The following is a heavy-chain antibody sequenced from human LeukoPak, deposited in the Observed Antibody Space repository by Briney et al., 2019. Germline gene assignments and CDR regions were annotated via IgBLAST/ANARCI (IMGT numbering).Heavy chain of an antibody. CDR2: IRSKANSYAT. Sequence: GGSLRLSCAASGFTFSGSAMHWVRQASGKGLEWVGRIRSKANSYATAYAASVKGSFTISRDDSKNTAYLQMNSLKTEDTAVYYCTSPAGSSPIDYWGQGTLVTVSS. D-gene: IGHD6-13*01. CDR1: GFTFSGSA. J-gene: IGHJ4*02. V-gene: IGHV3-73*01. CDR3: TSPAGSSPIDY.